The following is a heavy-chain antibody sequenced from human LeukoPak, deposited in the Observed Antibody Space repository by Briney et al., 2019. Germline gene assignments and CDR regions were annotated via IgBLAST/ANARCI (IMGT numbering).Heavy chain of an antibody. V-gene: IGHV3-66*01. Sequence: GGSLRLSCAAPGFTVSSNYMSWVRQAPGKGLEWVSVIYSGGSTYYADSVKGRFTISRDNSKNTLYLQMNSLRAEDTAVYYCASLSPTNYYDSSGFYWGQGTLVTVSS. CDR2: IYSGGST. D-gene: IGHD3-22*01. J-gene: IGHJ4*02. CDR1: GFTVSSNY. CDR3: ASLSPTNYYDSSGFY.